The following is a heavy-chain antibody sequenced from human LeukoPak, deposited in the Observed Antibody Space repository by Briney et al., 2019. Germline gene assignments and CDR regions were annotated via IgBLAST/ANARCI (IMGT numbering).Heavy chain of an antibody. J-gene: IGHJ5*02. CDR3: ARGLYDYVGGSYRKTCFDP. V-gene: IGHV4-34*01. CDR1: GGSFSGYY. D-gene: IGHD3-16*02. Sequence: SSETLSLTCAVYGGSFSGYYWSWIRQPPGKGLEWIGEINHSGSTNYNPSLKSRVTISVDTSKNQFSLKLSSVTAADTAVYYCARGLYDYVGGSYRKTCFDPGGQGPLVTVSS. CDR2: INHSGST.